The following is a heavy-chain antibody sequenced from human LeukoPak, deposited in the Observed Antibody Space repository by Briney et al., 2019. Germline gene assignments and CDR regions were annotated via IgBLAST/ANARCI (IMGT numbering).Heavy chain of an antibody. D-gene: IGHD3-22*01. Sequence: SETLSLTCTVAGGSISSYYWSWIRQPPGKGLEWIGYIYYSGSTNYNPSLKSRVTISVDTSKNQFSLKLSSVTAADTAVYYCARLWEDYYDSSGRSGGVDYWGQGTLVTASS. V-gene: IGHV4-59*08. CDR3: ARLWEDYYDSSGRSGGVDY. CDR1: GGSISSYY. CDR2: IYYSGST. J-gene: IGHJ4*02.